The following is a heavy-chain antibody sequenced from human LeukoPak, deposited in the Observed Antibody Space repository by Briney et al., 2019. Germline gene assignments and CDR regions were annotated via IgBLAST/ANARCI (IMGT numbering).Heavy chain of an antibody. CDR3: ARSEITMVRGVIRTTKYYMDV. CDR1: GYTFTGYY. J-gene: IGHJ6*03. D-gene: IGHD3-10*01. V-gene: IGHV1-69*05. CDR2: IVPIFGTA. Sequence: SVKVSCKTSGYTFTGYYIHWVRQAPGQGLEWMGGIVPIFGTADYAQKFQGRATITTDDAASTVYLELSSLSSEDTAVYYCARSEITMVRGVIRTTKYYMDVWGKGTTVAVSS.